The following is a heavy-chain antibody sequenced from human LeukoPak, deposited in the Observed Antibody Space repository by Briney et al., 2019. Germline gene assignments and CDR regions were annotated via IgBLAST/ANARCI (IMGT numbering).Heavy chain of an antibody. CDR3: VRGSRVYFGGDCYYY. CDR1: GGPFSGYF. V-gene: IGHV4-34*01. Sequence: SSETLSLTCSVFGGPFSGYFWSWIRQPPDKGLDQIGEINPSGCTNYNPSLNPRLTISTDTSKHQFSLNLNSLTAADTGVYYSVRGSRVYFGGDCYYYWGQGTLVTASS. CDR2: INPSGCT. J-gene: IGHJ4*02. D-gene: IGHD2-21*02.